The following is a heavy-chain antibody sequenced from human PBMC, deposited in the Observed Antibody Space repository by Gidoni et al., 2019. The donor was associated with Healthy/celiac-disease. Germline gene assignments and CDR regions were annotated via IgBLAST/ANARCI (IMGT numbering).Heavy chain of an antibody. CDR3: ARDQAARGEGFDY. Sequence: EVQLVESGGGLVQPGGSLILSCAASGFTFSSYSMNWVRQAPGKGLEWVSYISSSSSTIYYADSVKGRFTISRDNAKNSLYLQMNSLRAEDTAVYYCARDQAARGEGFDYWGQGTLVTVSS. D-gene: IGHD6-6*01. CDR1: GFTFSSYS. V-gene: IGHV3-48*01. CDR2: ISSSSSTI. J-gene: IGHJ4*02.